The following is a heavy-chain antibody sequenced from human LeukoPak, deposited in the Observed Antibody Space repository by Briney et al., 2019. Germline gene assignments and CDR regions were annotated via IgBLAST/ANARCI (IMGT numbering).Heavy chain of an antibody. V-gene: IGHV4-4*02. J-gene: IGHJ6*02. CDR2: IYHNGTP. Sequence: PSETLSHTCAVSVGSINSGNWWSWVRQSPGKGLEWIGEIYHNGTPNYNPSLKSRVTISADTFKNHFSLKMTSVTAADTAVYYCATAPILRGEGGEHYKYGMDVWGQGTTVIVSS. D-gene: IGHD2-2*02. CDR3: ATAPILRGEGGEHYKYGMDV. CDR1: VGSINSGNW.